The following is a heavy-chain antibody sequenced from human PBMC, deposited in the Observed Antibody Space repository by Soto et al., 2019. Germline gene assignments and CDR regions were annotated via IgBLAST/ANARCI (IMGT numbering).Heavy chain of an antibody. CDR1: GGSIRSGDYY. V-gene: IGHV4-30-4*01. CDR2: IYYSGST. D-gene: IGHD3-3*01. J-gene: IGHJ4*02. Sequence: SETLSLTCTVSGGSIRSGDYYWIWIRQPPGKGLEWIGYIYYSGSTYYNPSLKSRVTISVDTSKNQFSLKLSSVTAADTAVYYCARIRDVKRSVDYWGQGTLVTVSS. CDR3: ARIRDVKRSVDY.